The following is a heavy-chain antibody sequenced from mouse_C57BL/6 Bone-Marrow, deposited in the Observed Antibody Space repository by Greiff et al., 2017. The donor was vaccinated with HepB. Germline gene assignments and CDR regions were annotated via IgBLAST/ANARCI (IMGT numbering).Heavy chain of an antibody. Sequence: EVQLVESGGGLVQPGGSLKLSCAASGFTFSDYYMYWVRQTPEKRLEWVAYISNGGGSTYYPDTVKGRFTISRDNAKNTLYLQMSRLKSEDTAMYYCARHDEVLRPAMDYWGQGTSVTVSS. CDR1: GFTFSDYY. CDR2: ISNGGGST. D-gene: IGHD1-2*01. V-gene: IGHV5-12*01. CDR3: ARHDEVLRPAMDY. J-gene: IGHJ4*01.